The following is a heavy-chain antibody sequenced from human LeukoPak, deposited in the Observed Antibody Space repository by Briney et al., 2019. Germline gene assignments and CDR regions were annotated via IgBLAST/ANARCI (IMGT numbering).Heavy chain of an antibody. CDR1: GFTFSSYG. V-gene: IGHV3-30*03. J-gene: IGHJ5*02. CDR2: ISYDGSNK. D-gene: IGHD3-22*01. Sequence: PGGSLRLSCAASGFTFSSYGMHWVRQAPGKGLEWVAVISYDGSNKYYADSVKGRFTISRDNSKNTLYLQMNSLRAEDTAVYYCARERGTDPLPNRYYYDSSGSYAGPFDPWGQGTLVTVSS. CDR3: ARERGTDPLPNRYYYDSSGSYAGPFDP.